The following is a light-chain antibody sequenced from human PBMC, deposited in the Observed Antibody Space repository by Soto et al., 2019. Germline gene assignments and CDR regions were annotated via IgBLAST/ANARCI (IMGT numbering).Light chain of an antibody. V-gene: IGKV1-5*01. J-gene: IGKJ1*01. CDR3: QQYNSYPSWT. CDR1: QSISDW. CDR2: DAS. Sequence: EIKMYQSPAALSTSVGARVTITCRASQSISDWLAWYQQKPGKAPKLLIYDASNLESGVPSRFSGSGSGTEFTLTISSVQPDDFATYYCQQYNSYPSWTFGQGTKVDIK.